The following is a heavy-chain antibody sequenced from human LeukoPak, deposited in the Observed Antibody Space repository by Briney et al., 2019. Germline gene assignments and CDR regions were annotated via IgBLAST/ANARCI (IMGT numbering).Heavy chain of an antibody. Sequence: HPGRSLRLSCAASGFTFDDYVMHWVRQAPGKGLEWVSGISWNSGSIGYADSVKGRFTISRDNAKNSLYLQMNSLRAEDTALYYCAKGAIAARPDYYYYYYMDVWGKGTTVTVSS. CDR1: GFTFDDYV. V-gene: IGHV3-9*01. CDR2: ISWNSGSI. J-gene: IGHJ6*03. D-gene: IGHD6-6*01. CDR3: AKGAIAARPDYYYYYYMDV.